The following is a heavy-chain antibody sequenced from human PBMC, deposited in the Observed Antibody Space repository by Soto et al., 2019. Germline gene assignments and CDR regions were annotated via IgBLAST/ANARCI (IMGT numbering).Heavy chain of an antibody. V-gene: IGHV3-11*06. CDR1: GFTFSDYY. J-gene: IGHJ4*02. CDR3: ARVLYYYDSSGYLDY. D-gene: IGHD3-22*01. Sequence: PGGSLRLSCAASGFTFSDYYMSWIRQAPGKGLEWVSYISSSSSYTNYADSVKGRFTISRDNAKNSLYLQMNSLRAEDTAVYYCARVLYYYDSSGYLDYWGQGTLVTGSS. CDR2: ISSSSSYT.